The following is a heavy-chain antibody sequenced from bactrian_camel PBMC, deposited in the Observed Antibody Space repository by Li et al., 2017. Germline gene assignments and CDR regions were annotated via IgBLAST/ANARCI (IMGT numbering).Heavy chain of an antibody. CDR2: IEGGGRM. V-gene: IGHV3S1*01. D-gene: IGHD3*01. CDR1: GYTYSGYSSRC. CDR3: AATPGVLWSTPCSLSRTFEY. Sequence: HVQLVESGGGSVQAGGSLRLSCATSGYTYSGYSSRCMGWSRRAPGKEREGVAAIEGGGRMSYRDSVKGRFTISRDRVNGSLDLQMNSLKPEDTAMYYCAATPGVLWSTPCSLSRTFEYWGQGTQVTVS. J-gene: IGHJ4*01.